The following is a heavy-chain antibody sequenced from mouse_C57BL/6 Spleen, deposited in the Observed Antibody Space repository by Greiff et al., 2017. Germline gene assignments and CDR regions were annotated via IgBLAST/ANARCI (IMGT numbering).Heavy chain of an antibody. J-gene: IGHJ1*03. CDR3: ARRPYYSNYGWYFDV. D-gene: IGHD2-5*01. Sequence: QVQLQQPGAELVMPGASVKLSCKASGYTFTSYWMHWVKQRPGQGLEWIGEIDPSDSYTNYNQKFKGKSTLTVDKSSSTAYMQLSSLTSEDSAVYYCARRPYYSNYGWYFDVWGTGTTVTVSS. CDR2: IDPSDSYT. V-gene: IGHV1-69*01. CDR1: GYTFTSYW.